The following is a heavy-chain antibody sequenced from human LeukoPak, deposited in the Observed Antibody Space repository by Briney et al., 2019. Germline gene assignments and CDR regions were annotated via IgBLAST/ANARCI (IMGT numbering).Heavy chain of an antibody. Sequence: SSETLSLTCTVSGGSISSSSYYWGWIRQSPGKGLEWIGSIYYSGSTYYNPSLKSRVTISVDTSKNQFSLKLSSVTAADTAVYYCATSTYGSGSYYLDYWGQGTLVTVSS. V-gene: IGHV4-39*07. D-gene: IGHD3-10*01. J-gene: IGHJ4*02. CDR2: IYYSGST. CDR1: GGSISSSSYY. CDR3: ATSTYGSGSYYLDY.